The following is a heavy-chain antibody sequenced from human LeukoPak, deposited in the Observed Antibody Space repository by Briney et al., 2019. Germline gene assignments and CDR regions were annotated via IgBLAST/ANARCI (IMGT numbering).Heavy chain of an antibody. Sequence: SETLTLTCAVSGGSMSSSNWWSRVRQPQGKGLEWIWEVYHSGRTNYNPSLKSRVTISVDKSKNHFSLKLSPVTAADTAVYYCARGAIRTAPFDICGQGTMVTVSS. D-gene: IGHD2-8*02. CDR1: GGSMSSSNW. V-gene: IGHV4-4*02. CDR3: ARGAIRTAPFDI. CDR2: VYHSGRT. J-gene: IGHJ3*02.